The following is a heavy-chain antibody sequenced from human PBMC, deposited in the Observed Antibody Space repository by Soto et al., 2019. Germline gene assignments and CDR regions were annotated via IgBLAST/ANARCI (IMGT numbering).Heavy chain of an antibody. D-gene: IGHD3-9*01. CDR2: ISSNVVTT. Sequence: EVQLLESGGGLVQPGGSLRLSCAACGFAFSSYAMSWVRQAPGKGLEWVSGISSNVVTTYYADSVKGRFTISRDNSKSTLYLPLNNLSAEDTAVYYCANFDWSQLPNSFYYWGQGTLVTVSS. CDR3: ANFDWSQLPNSFYY. V-gene: IGHV3-23*01. J-gene: IGHJ4*02. CDR1: GFAFSSYA.